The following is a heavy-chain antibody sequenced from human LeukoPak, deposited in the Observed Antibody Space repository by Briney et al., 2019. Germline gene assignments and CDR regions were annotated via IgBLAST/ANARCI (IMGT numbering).Heavy chain of an antibody. CDR1: GFTFGIYG. CDR2: IWNDGSQK. V-gene: IGHV3-33*01. CDR3: ARCFFGDTTGHYYDY. J-gene: IGHJ4*02. D-gene: IGHD3-22*01. Sequence: GGSLRLSCAATGFTFGIYGMHWVRQAPGKGLEWVAVIWNDGSQKYYAESVKGRFTITRDNSKNTLYLQMNSLRAEDTSIFYCARCFFGDTTGHYYDYWGQGALVTVSS.